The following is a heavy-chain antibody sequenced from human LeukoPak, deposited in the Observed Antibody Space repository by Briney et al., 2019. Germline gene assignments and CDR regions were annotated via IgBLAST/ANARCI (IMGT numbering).Heavy chain of an antibody. Sequence: GASVKVSCKASGYTFTSYGISWVRQAPGQGLKWMGWISAYNGNTNYAQKLQGRVTMTTDTSTSTAYMELRSLRSDDTAVYYCARNSGYGQLVDFDYWGQGTLVTVSS. CDR2: ISAYNGNT. J-gene: IGHJ4*02. CDR1: GYTFTSYG. D-gene: IGHD6-13*01. CDR3: ARNSGYGQLVDFDY. V-gene: IGHV1-18*01.